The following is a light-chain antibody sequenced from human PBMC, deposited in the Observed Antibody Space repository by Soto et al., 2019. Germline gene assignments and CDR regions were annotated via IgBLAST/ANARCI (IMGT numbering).Light chain of an antibody. CDR2: KAA. V-gene: IGKV1-5*03. CDR3: QQYNSYPYT. Sequence: DIQMTQSPSTLSASVGDRVTITCRASQSISSWLAWYQQKPGKAPKLLIYKAASLESGVPSRFSGSGSGTEFTLTISSLQPDDFATNYCQQYNSYPYTFGQGIKLEIK. CDR1: QSISSW. J-gene: IGKJ2*01.